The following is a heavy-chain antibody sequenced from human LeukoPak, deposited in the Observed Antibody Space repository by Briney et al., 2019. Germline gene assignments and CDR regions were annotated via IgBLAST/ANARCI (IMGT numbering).Heavy chain of an antibody. V-gene: IGHV4-4*02. CDR1: DGSLSSSNW. J-gene: IGHJ5*02. CDR2: IYHSGST. D-gene: IGHD3-10*01. CDR3: ASAQYMVRGMFDP. Sequence: SETLSLTCAVSDGSLSSSNWWSWVRQPPGKGLEWIGEIYHSGSTNYNPSLKSRVTISVDKSKNQFSLKLSSVTAADTAVYYCASAQYMVRGMFDPWGQGTLVTVSS.